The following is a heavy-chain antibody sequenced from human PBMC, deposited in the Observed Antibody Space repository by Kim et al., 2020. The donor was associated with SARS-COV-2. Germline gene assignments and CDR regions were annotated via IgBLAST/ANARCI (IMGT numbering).Heavy chain of an antibody. Sequence: GGSLRLSCAASGFTFSSCDMNWVRQTPGKGLEWVSYISRYRRHTYYAASVKGRFTISRDNAKNSLYLQMNSLRAEDTAVYYCASDRDAKARIGGMYVWS. J-gene: IGHJ6*02. CDR3: ASDRDAKARIGGMYV. CDR1: GFTFSSCD. D-gene: IGHD5-12*01. V-gene: IGHV3-21*01. CDR2: ISRYRRHT.